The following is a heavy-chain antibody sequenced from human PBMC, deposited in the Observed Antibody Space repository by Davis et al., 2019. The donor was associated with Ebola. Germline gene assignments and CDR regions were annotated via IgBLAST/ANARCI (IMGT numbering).Heavy chain of an antibody. Sequence: GESLKISCAASGFTFRSYSMNWVRQAPGKGLEWVGRTRNKPNSYTTDFAASVKGRFTISRDESGNSLFLQMNSLKTEDTAVYYCVRVKPQATWAFEIWGQGTMVTVSS. CDR2: TRNKPNSYTT. CDR3: VRVKPQATWAFEI. V-gene: IGHV3-72*01. D-gene: IGHD5-12*01. J-gene: IGHJ3*02. CDR1: GFTFRSYS.